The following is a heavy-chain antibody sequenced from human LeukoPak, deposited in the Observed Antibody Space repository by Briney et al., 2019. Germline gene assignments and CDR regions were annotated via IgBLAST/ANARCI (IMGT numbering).Heavy chain of an antibody. Sequence: GGSLRLSCAASGFTFSDYYMTWIRQAPGKGLEWVSYISTSGSTIYYADSVKGRFTISRDNTKNPLYLQMNTLRAEDTAVYYCARVPGFSSSWYDCWGQGTLVTVSS. J-gene: IGHJ4*02. CDR2: ISTSGSTI. D-gene: IGHD6-13*01. CDR3: ARVPGFSSSWYDC. CDR1: GFTFSDYY. V-gene: IGHV3-11*01.